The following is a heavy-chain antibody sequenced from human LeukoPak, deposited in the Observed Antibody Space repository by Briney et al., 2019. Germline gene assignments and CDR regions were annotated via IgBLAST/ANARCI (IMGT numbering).Heavy chain of an antibody. Sequence: GGSLRLSCAASGFTFSSYGMHWVRQAPGKGLEWVAFIRYDGSNKYYADSVKGRFTISRDNSKNTLYLQMNSLRAEDTAVYYCEAYDFWSGFSRNYWGQGTLVTVSS. CDR1: GFTFSSYG. J-gene: IGHJ4*02. V-gene: IGHV3-30*02. D-gene: IGHD3-3*01. CDR2: IRYDGSNK. CDR3: EAYDFWSGFSRNY.